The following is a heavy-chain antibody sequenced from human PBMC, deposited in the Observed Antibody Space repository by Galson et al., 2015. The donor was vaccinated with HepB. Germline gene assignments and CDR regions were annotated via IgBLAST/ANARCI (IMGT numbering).Heavy chain of an antibody. J-gene: IGHJ4*02. V-gene: IGHV1-69*13. CDR1: GGTFSSYA. CDR3: ARDGGDYPGGYCTNGVCYADY. Sequence: SVKVSCKASGGTFSSYAISWVRQAPGQGLEWMGGIIPIFGTANYAQKFQGRVTITADESTSTAYMELSSLRSEDTAVYYCARDGGDYPGGYCTNGVCYADYWGQGTLVTVSS. CDR2: IIPIFGTA. D-gene: IGHD2-8*01.